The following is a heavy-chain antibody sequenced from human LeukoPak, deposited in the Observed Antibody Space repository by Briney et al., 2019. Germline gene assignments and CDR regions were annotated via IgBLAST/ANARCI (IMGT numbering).Heavy chain of an antibody. D-gene: IGHD3-22*01. Sequence: ASVKASCKVSGYTLTELSMHWVRQAPGKGLEWMGGFDPEDGETIYAQKFQGRVTMTEDTSTDTAYMELSSLRSEDTAVYYCATGWSTMIVVVNPGAFDIWGQGTMVTVSS. J-gene: IGHJ3*02. CDR1: GYTLTELS. V-gene: IGHV1-24*01. CDR3: ATGWSTMIVVVNPGAFDI. CDR2: FDPEDGET.